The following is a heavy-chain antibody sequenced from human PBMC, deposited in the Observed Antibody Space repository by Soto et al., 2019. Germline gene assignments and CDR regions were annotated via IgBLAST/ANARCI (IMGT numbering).Heavy chain of an antibody. CDR1: GFTFSSYW. Sequence: AGGSLRLSCAASGFTFSSYWMSWVRQAPGKGLEWVANIKQDGSEKYYVDSVKGRFTISRDNAKNSLYLQMNSLRAEDTAVYYCARRGIKGATKAYYFDYWGQGTLVTVSS. V-gene: IGHV3-7*01. CDR2: IKQDGSEK. CDR3: ARRGIKGATKAYYFDY. J-gene: IGHJ4*02. D-gene: IGHD1-26*01.